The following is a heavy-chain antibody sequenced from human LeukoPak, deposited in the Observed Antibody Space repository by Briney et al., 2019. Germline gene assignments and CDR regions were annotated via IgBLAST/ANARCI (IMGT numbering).Heavy chain of an antibody. D-gene: IGHD3-22*01. CDR3: ARSGWPYYFDY. V-gene: IGHV3-7*01. J-gene: IGHJ4*02. CDR1: GFTFSSYW. CDR2: IKQDGSEK. Sequence: GGSLRLSCAASGFTFSSYWMSWVRQAPGKGLEWVANIKQDGSEKYYVDSVKGRFTISRDNAKHSLYLKMNSLRAEDTAAYYCARSGWPYYFDYWGQGTLVTVSS.